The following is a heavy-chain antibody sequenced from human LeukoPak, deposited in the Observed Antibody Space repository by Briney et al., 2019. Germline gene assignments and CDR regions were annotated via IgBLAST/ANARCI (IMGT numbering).Heavy chain of an antibody. Sequence: ASVKVSCKASGYTFTSYGISWVRQAPGQGLEWMGWISAYNGNTNYAQKLRGRVTMTTDTSTSTAYMELRSLRSDDTAVYYCARDRYCSSTSCYDYYYYYYMDVWGKGTTVTVSS. V-gene: IGHV1-18*01. CDR1: GYTFTSYG. J-gene: IGHJ6*03. CDR2: ISAYNGNT. D-gene: IGHD2-2*01. CDR3: ARDRYCSSTSCYDYYYYYYMDV.